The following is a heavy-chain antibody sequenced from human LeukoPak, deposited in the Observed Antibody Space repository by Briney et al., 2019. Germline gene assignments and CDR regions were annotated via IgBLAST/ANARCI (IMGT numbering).Heavy chain of an antibody. Sequence: PSETLSLTCAVSGGSILSSDYYWGWLRQPPGKGLEWIGSVYYSETSHYNPSPKSPATISVDSSRNRFSLKMSSVTAADTAVYYCARQSWGIDAFDIWGQGTMVTVSP. CDR2: VYYSETS. D-gene: IGHD3-16*01. J-gene: IGHJ3*02. V-gene: IGHV4-39*01. CDR3: ARQSWGIDAFDI. CDR1: GGSILSSDYY.